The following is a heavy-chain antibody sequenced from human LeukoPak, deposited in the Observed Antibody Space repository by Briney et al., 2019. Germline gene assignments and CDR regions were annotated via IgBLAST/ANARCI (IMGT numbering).Heavy chain of an antibody. D-gene: IGHD3-3*01. V-gene: IGHV3-23*01. CDR3: AKALISSATSFSYFDC. CDR2: ISAGGDLT. CDR1: GFTFSSYG. Sequence: GGSLRLSCAASGFTFSSYGMSWVRQAPGKGLEWVSAISAGGDLTNYADSVKGRFTISRDSSKNMLYVQMNSLRAEDTAVYYCAKALISSATSFSYFDCWGQGTLVTVSS. J-gene: IGHJ4*02.